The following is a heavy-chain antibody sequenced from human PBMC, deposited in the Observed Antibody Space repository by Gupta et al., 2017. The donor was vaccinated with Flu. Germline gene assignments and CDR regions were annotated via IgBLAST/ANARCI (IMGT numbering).Heavy chain of an antibody. V-gene: IGHV3-72*01. CDR3: VRDDWGLDY. CDR2: ITNKSRGRST. Sequence: EILLVESGGGLVQPGGSLRLSCGASGFSFTDHYMYWVRQPPGMGLQWVGRITNKSRGRSTNYAASVEGRFTISRDDSKNLLYLQMNSLKTEDTAMYYCVRDDWGLDYWGQGTLVIVSS. J-gene: IGHJ4*02. D-gene: IGHD2-21*01. CDR1: GFSFTDHY.